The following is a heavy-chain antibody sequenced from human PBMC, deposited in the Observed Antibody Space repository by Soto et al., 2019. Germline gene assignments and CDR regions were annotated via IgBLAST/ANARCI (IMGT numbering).Heavy chain of an antibody. V-gene: IGHV3-23*01. J-gene: IGHJ4*02. CDR2: ISGTGGST. CDR1: GFTFSSYS. D-gene: IGHD4-17*01. CDR3: AKSRGDTWTTYHFDN. Sequence: EVQLLESGRTLVQPGGSLKLSCAASGFTFSSYSMSWVRQAPGKGLEWVSGISGTGGSTYNADSVKGRFTISRDNSKNTLYLQMNSLRAEDTAIYYYAKSRGDTWTTYHFDNWGQGTLVTVSS.